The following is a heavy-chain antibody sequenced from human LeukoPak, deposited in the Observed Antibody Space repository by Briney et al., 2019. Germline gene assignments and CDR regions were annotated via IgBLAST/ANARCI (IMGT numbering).Heavy chain of an antibody. Sequence: PSETLSLTCTVSADFISSSSYYWGWIRQPPGKGLEWIGSIYYSGSTYYNPSLKSRVTISVDTSKNQFSLKLSSVTAADTAVYYCARGCIQIGSTSCYDAFDIWGQGTMVTVSS. V-gene: IGHV4-39*07. CDR3: ARGCIQIGSTSCYDAFDI. J-gene: IGHJ3*02. CDR2: IYYSGST. CDR1: ADFISSSSYY. D-gene: IGHD2-2*01.